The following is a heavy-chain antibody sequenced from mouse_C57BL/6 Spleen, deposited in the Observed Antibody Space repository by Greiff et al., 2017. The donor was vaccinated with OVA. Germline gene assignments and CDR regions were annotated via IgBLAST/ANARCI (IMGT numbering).Heavy chain of an antibody. Sequence: EVQLQQSGPELVKPGASVKMSCKASGYTFPDYNMHWVKQSHGKSLEWIGYINPNNGGTNYNQKFKGKATLTVNKSSSTAYMELRSLTSEDSAVYYCARNYDEGFAYWGQGTLVTVSA. J-gene: IGHJ3*01. CDR2: INPNNGGT. CDR3: ARNYDEGFAY. D-gene: IGHD2-4*01. V-gene: IGHV1-22*01. CDR1: GYTFPDYN.